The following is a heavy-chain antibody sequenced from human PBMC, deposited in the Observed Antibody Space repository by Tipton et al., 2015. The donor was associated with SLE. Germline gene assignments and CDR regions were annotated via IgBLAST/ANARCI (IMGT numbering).Heavy chain of an antibody. CDR1: GGSISSGYY. CDR2: IYHSGST. J-gene: IGHJ4*02. Sequence: TLSLTCTVSGGSISSGYYWGWIRQPPGKGLEWIGSIYHSGSTYYNPSLKSRVTISVDTSKNHFSLWLNSVTAADTAVYYCARDVRPIAAAPSYFDYWGQGTLVTVSS. D-gene: IGHD6-13*01. V-gene: IGHV4-38-2*02. CDR3: ARDVRPIAAAPSYFDY.